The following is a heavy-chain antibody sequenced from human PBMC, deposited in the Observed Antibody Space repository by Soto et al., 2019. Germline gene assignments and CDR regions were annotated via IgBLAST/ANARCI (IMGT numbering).Heavy chain of an antibody. Sequence: VKVSCKASGGTFSSYAISWVRQAPGQGLEWMGGIIPIFGTANYAQKFQGRVTITADESTSTAYMELSSLRSEDTAVYYCARDRAPYSSSWYGGKGDYWSQGTLVTVSS. CDR2: IIPIFGTA. CDR1: GGTFSSYA. V-gene: IGHV1-69*13. CDR3: ARDRAPYSSSWYGGKGDY. J-gene: IGHJ4*02. D-gene: IGHD6-13*01.